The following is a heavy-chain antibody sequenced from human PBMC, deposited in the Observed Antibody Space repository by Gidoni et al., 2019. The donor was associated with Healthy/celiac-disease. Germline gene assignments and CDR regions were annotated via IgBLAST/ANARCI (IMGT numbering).Heavy chain of an antibody. D-gene: IGHD5-12*01. CDR3: ARQLRAWSIVATLDY. J-gene: IGHJ4*02. Sequence: QLQLQESGPGLVKPSETLSLTCTVSGGSISSSSYYWGWIRQPPGKGLEWIGSIYYSGSTYYNPSLKSRVTISVDTSKNQFSLKLSSVTAADTAVYYCARQLRAWSIVATLDYWGQGTLVTVSS. CDR1: GGSISSSSYY. V-gene: IGHV4-39*01. CDR2: IYYSGST.